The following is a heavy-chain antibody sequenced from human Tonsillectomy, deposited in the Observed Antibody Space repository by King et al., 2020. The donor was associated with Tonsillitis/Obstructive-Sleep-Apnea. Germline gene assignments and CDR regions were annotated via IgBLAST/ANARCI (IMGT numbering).Heavy chain of an antibody. D-gene: IGHD1-26*01. J-gene: IGHJ4*02. CDR3: AKGVGARDGGY. Sequence: VQLVESGGGLVQPGGSLRLSCAASGFTFSSYAMSWVRQAPGKGLEWVAAISGSGGCTYYADSVKGRFTISRDNSKNTLYLQKNSLRAEDTAVYYCAKGVGARDGGYWGQGTLVTVSS. CDR1: GFTFSSYA. V-gene: IGHV3-23*04. CDR2: ISGSGGCT.